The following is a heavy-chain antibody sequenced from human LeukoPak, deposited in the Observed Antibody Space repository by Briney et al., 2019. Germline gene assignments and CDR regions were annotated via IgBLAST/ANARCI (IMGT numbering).Heavy chain of an antibody. V-gene: IGHV1-2*02. Sequence: ASVKVSCKASGYTFTGYYMHWVRQAPGQGLEWMGWINPNSGGTNYAQKFQGRVTMTRDTSISTAYMELSRLRSDDTAVYYCAREPHYYDSSGSAVYWGQGTLVTVSS. J-gene: IGHJ4*02. D-gene: IGHD3-22*01. CDR2: INPNSGGT. CDR3: AREPHYYDSSGSAVY. CDR1: GYTFTGYY.